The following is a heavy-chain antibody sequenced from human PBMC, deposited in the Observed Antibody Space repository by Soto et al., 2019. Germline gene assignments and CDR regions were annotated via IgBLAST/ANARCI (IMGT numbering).Heavy chain of an antibody. CDR1: GFTFRNYD. Sequence: EVQLVESGGGLVQPGGSLRLSCEASGFTFRNYDMHWVRQGTGKGLEWVSGISAAGDPDYADSVEGRFTISRENAQNSFFLQMNSLRVGDTAVYYSARTDRDFYGLDVWAKGPRSSSP. CDR2: ISAAGDP. J-gene: IGHJ6*02. CDR3: ARTDRDFYGLDV. V-gene: IGHV3-13*05.